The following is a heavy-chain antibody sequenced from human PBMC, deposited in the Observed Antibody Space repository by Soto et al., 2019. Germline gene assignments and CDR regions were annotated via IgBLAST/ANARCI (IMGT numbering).Heavy chain of an antibody. D-gene: IGHD3-10*01. CDR2: INWNGGST. CDR3: ARHLRGVISYMDV. Sequence: GGSLRLSCAASGFTFDDYGMSWVRQAPGKGLEWVSGINWNGGSTGYADSVKGRFTISRDNAKNSLYLQMNSLRAEDTASYHCARHLRGVISYMDVWGKGTTVTFSS. J-gene: IGHJ6*03. CDR1: GFTFDDYG. V-gene: IGHV3-20*01.